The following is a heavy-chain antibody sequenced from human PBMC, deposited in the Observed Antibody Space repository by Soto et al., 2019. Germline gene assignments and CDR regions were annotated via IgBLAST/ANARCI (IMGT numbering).Heavy chain of an antibody. CDR3: ARGRSLFDWLLYFDY. J-gene: IGHJ4*02. CDR2: ISAYNGNT. CDR1: GYTFTSYG. Sequence: ASVKVSCKASGYTFTSYGISWVRQAPGQGLEWMGWISAYNGNTNYAQKLQGRVTMTTDTSTSTAYMELRSLRSDDTAVYYCARGRSLFDWLLYFDYWGQGTLVTVSS. D-gene: IGHD3-9*01. V-gene: IGHV1-18*01.